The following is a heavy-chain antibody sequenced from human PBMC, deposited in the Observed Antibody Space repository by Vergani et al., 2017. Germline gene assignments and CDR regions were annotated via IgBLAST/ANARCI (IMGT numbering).Heavy chain of an antibody. CDR3: AKANPRNSGYDYLYYYHAMDV. D-gene: IGHD5-12*01. Sequence: EVQLLESGADLVQPGGSLRLSCAASGFTFNHYAMNWVRQAPGKGLEWVSGISGSGASTYYAGSVKGRFTISRDSSKNTLYLQMNSLSAGDTAVYYCAKANPRNSGYDYLYYYHAMDVWGQGTTVTVSS. CDR1: GFTFNHYA. V-gene: IGHV3-23*01. CDR2: ISGSGAST. J-gene: IGHJ6*02.